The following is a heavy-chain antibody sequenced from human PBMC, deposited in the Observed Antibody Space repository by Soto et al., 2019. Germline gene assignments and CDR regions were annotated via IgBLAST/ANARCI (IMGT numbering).Heavy chain of an antibody. Sequence: PSETLSLTCAVYGGSFSGYYWSWIRQPPGKGLEWIGEINHSGSTNYNPSLKSRVTISVDTSKNQFSLKLSSVTAADTAVYYCARGRITGTTRYYMDVWGKGTTVTVSS. V-gene: IGHV4-34*01. CDR1: GGSFSGYY. CDR2: INHSGST. J-gene: IGHJ6*03. CDR3: ARGRITGTTRYYMDV. D-gene: IGHD1-7*01.